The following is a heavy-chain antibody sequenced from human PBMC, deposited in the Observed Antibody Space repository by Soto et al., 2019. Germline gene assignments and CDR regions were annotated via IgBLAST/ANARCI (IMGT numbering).Heavy chain of an antibody. D-gene: IGHD2-21*02. CDR2: IRHSGST. J-gene: IGHJ6*03. CDR3: ARESDKQEYMDV. Sequence: QVQLQESGPGLVKPSGTLSLTCNVSGGLVKTNNWWSWVRQSPGKGLEWIGDIRHSGSTNYNPSLKRRVAISVDKAKNQFALEVSSVTAADTAVYYCARESDKQEYMDVWGIGKTVTVSS. CDR1: GGLVKTNNW. V-gene: IGHV4-4*02.